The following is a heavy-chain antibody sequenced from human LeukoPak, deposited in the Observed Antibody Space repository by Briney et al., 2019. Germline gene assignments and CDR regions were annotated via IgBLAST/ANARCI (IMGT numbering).Heavy chain of an antibody. Sequence: GASVKVSCKASGYTFTSYGISWVRQAPGQGLEWMGWISAYNGNTNYAQKLQGRVTMTTDTSTSTAYMELRSLRSDDTAVYYCARDECSLTGFYKSSCSDSWGQGTLVTVSS. D-gene: IGHD3-9*01. V-gene: IGHV1-18*01. CDR2: ISAYNGNT. CDR3: ARDECSLTGFYKSSCSDS. CDR1: GYTFTSYG. J-gene: IGHJ4*02.